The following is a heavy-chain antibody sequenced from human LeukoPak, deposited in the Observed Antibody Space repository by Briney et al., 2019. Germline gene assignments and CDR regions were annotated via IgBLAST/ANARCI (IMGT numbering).Heavy chain of an antibody. CDR1: GGSITGYF. D-gene: IGHD1-14*01. Sequence: SETLSLTCAVSGGSITGYFWGWIRQPPGKGLDWIGYTYHTGSTQYNPSLKSRATISLDTSKNQFSLKLTSVTAADTAVYYCARDNGMSYYGVDVWGKGTTVTVSS. CDR2: TYHTGST. J-gene: IGHJ6*04. CDR3: ARDNGMSYYGVDV. V-gene: IGHV4-59*01.